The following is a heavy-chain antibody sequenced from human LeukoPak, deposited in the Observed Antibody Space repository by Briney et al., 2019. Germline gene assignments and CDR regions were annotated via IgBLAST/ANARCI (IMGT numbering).Heavy chain of an antibody. CDR3: ARSRGYFDY. V-gene: IGHV4-59*01. J-gene: IGHJ4*02. CDR1: GGSISSYY. D-gene: IGHD6-13*01. CDR2: IYYSGST. Sequence: KPSETLSLTCTVSGGSISSYYWSWIRQPPGKGLEWIGYIYYSGSTNYNPSLKSRVIISVDTSKNQFSLKLSSVTAADTALYYCARSRGYFDYWGQGTLVTVSS.